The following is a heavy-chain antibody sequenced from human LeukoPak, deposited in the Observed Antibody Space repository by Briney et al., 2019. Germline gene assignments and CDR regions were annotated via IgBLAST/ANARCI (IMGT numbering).Heavy chain of an antibody. D-gene: IGHD4-17*01. CDR1: GYTFTSYD. CDR2: MNPNSGNT. V-gene: IGHV1-8*01. Sequence: ASVKVSCKASGYTFTSYDINWVRQATGQGLEWMGWMNPNSGNTGYAQKFQGRVTMTRNTSISTAYMELSSLRSEDMAVYYCARGVSEDYGDYHPWGQGTLVTVSS. CDR3: ARGVSEDYGDYHP. J-gene: IGHJ5*02.